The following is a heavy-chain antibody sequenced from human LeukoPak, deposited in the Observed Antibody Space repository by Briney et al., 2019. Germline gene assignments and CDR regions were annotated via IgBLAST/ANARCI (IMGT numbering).Heavy chain of an antibody. Sequence: GGSLRLSCAASGFTFSSYWMSWVRQAPGEGLEWVATIKQDGSEKSYVDSVKGQFTISRDNANNSLYLQMNSLRAEDTAVYYCARIFGGVVVPTPYGMDVWGQGTTVTVSS. CDR3: ARIFGGVVVPTPYGMDV. J-gene: IGHJ6*02. CDR1: GFTFSSYW. CDR2: IKQDGSEK. D-gene: IGHD2-15*01. V-gene: IGHV3-7*04.